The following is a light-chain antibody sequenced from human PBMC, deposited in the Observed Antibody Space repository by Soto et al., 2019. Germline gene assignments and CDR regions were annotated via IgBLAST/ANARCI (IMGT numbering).Light chain of an antibody. J-gene: IGKJ1*01. CDR2: GAS. CDR1: QSVSSSY. V-gene: IGKV3-20*01. CDR3: QQYGSSGT. Sequence: EIVLTQSPGTLSLSPGERATLSCRASQSVSSSYLAWYQQKPGQAPRLLIYGASSRATGIPDRFSGSGSGTDFTLTIGRLEPEDFAVYYCQQYGSSGTFGQGTKGDIK.